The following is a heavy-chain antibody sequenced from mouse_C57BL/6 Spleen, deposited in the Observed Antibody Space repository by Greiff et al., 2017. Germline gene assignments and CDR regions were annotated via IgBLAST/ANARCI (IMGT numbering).Heavy chain of an antibody. CDR1: GYTFTSYW. Sequence: QVQLQQSGAELAKPGASVKLSCKASGYTFTSYWMHWVKQRPGQGLEWIGYINPSSGYTKYNQKFKDKATLTADQSSSTAYMQLSSLTYEASAVYYCASIYYDTFYLDYWGQGTTLTVSS. V-gene: IGHV1-7*01. CDR3: ASIYYDTFYLDY. D-gene: IGHD2-4*01. CDR2: INPSSGYT. J-gene: IGHJ2*01.